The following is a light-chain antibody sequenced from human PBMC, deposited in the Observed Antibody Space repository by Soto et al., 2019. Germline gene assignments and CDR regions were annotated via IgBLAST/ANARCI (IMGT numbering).Light chain of an antibody. Sequence: QSVLTEPPSASGTPGQRVTISCSGSTSNIGSNSVNWYQQLPGPAPKLLLYSSDRRPSGVPDRFSGSKSGTSASLAINGLQPEDEADYYCAAWDDSLNGWVFGGGTKLTVL. CDR2: SSD. J-gene: IGLJ3*02. CDR1: TSNIGSNS. CDR3: AAWDDSLNGWV. V-gene: IGLV1-44*01.